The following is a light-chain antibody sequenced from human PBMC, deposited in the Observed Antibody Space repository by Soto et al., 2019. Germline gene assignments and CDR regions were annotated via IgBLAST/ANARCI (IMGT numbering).Light chain of an antibody. CDR1: SSDVGRYNL. V-gene: IGLV2-23*02. CDR2: EAS. Sequence: QSALTQPASVSGSPGQSITISCTGTSSDVGRYNLVSWYQHHPGKAPKLMIFEASKRPSGVSNRFSVSKSGNTSSLTISGLQTEDEADYYCCSCAGSTTFVVFGGGTKLTVL. CDR3: CSCAGSTTFVV. J-gene: IGLJ2*01.